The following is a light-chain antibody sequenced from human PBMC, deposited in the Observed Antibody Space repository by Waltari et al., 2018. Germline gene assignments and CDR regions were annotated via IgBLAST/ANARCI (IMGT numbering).Light chain of an antibody. J-gene: IGLJ1*01. CDR1: SSDVGSYNL. CDR3: CSYAGSTYV. Sequence: QSALTQPASVSGSPGQSITISCTGTSSDVGSYNLVSWYQPPPGKAPKPMIYEVSKRASGVSNRFSSSKSCNTASLTISGLQAEDEADYYCCSYAGSTYVFGTGTKVTVL. V-gene: IGLV2-23*02. CDR2: EVS.